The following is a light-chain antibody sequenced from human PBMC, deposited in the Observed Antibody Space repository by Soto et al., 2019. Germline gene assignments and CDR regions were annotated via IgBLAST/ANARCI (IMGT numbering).Light chain of an antibody. Sequence: ALTQPASVPGSPGQSITISCTGTSSDVGGYNYVSWYQQHPGKAPKLMIYEVSHRPSGVSNRFSGSKSGNTASLTISGLQAEDEADYYCSSYTGSSTPYVFXTGTKLTVL. CDR2: EVS. CDR3: SSYTGSSTPYV. CDR1: SSDVGGYNY. V-gene: IGLV2-14*01. J-gene: IGLJ1*01.